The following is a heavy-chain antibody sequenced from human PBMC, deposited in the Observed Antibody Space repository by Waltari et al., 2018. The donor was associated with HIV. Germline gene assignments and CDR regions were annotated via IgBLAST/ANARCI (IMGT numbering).Heavy chain of an antibody. Sequence: EVQLLESGGGLVQPGGSMRLSCAASGLTFSNYAMNWVRQTPGRGLEWVSAITVNGVNTYYADSVRGRVTISRDDSKNTLFLQMNSLRAEDTAVYYCAQDPRSYGWSRFGNWGQGTLVTVSS. CDR1: GLTFSNYA. J-gene: IGHJ4*02. CDR3: AQDPRSYGWSRFGN. CDR2: ITVNGVNT. D-gene: IGHD3-10*01. V-gene: IGHV3-23*01.